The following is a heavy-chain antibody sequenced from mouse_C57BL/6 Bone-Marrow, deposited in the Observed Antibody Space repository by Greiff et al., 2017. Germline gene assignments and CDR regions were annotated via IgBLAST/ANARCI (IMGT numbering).Heavy chain of an antibody. V-gene: IGHV1-69*01. CDR3: ARYRLCSPYWYFDV. CDR1: GYTFTSYW. CDR2: SDPSDSYT. D-gene: IGHD1-1*02. Sequence: QVQLQQPGAELVMPGASVKLSCKASGYTFTSYWMHWVKQRPGQGLEWIGESDPSDSYTKYNQKFKGKSTLTVDKSSSTAYMQLSSLTSEDSAVYYCARYRLCSPYWYFDVWGTGTTVTGSS. J-gene: IGHJ1*03.